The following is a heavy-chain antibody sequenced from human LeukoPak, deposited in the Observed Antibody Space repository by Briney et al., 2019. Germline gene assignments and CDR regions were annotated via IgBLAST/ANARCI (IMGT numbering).Heavy chain of an antibody. CDR3: TRVRKNKTYYYDSSGYYFEY. D-gene: IGHD3-22*01. CDR2: IKSQAFGGTT. J-gene: IGHJ4*02. Sequence: GRSLRLSCTASGFTFGDYAMSWVSQAPGKGLEWVGFIKSQAFGGTTEYAASVRGRFTISRDDSKSIAYLQMNSLKTEDTAVYYCTRVRKNKTYYYDSSGYYFEYWGQGALVTVSS. V-gene: IGHV3-49*04. CDR1: GFTFGDYA.